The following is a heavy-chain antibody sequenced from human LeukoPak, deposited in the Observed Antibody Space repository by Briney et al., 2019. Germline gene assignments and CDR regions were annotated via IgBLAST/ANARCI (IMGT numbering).Heavy chain of an antibody. J-gene: IGHJ3*02. Sequence: PGGSLRLSCAASGFTYSSYWMSWVRQAPGKGLEWVANIKHDASERYYLDSVEGRFTISRDDVKQSLYLQMNSLRAEDTAVYYCARGPGRVAVPATGSFDIWGQGTMVTVSS. CDR2: IKHDASER. CDR1: GFTYSSYW. CDR3: ARGPGRVAVPATGSFDI. V-gene: IGHV3-7*03. D-gene: IGHD2-2*01.